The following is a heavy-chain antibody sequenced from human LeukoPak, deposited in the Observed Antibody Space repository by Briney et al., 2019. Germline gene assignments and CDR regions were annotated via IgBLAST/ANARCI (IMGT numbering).Heavy chain of an antibody. CDR2: ISSSGSTI. D-gene: IGHD3-3*01. V-gene: IGHV3-48*03. Sequence: GGSLRLSCAASGFTFSSYEMNWVRQAPGKGLEWVSYISSSGSTIYYADSVKGRFTISRDNAKNSLHLQMNSLRAEDTAVYYCAREARPGGVGVGWGQGTMVTVSS. J-gene: IGHJ3*01. CDR3: AREARPGGVGVG. CDR1: GFTFSSYE.